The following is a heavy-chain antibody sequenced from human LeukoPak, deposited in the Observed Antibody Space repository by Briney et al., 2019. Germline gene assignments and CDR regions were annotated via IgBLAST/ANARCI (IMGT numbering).Heavy chain of an antibody. V-gene: IGHV4-39*07. D-gene: IGHD3-22*01. CDR1: GGSISSSSYY. CDR3: ARGYPHDSSGYYTFDY. Sequence: SETLSLTCTVSGGSISSSSYYWGWIRQPPGKGLEWIGSIYYSGSTYYNPSLKSRVTISVDTSKNQFSLKLSSVTAADTAVYYCARGYPHDSSGYYTFDYWGQGTLVTVSS. J-gene: IGHJ4*02. CDR2: IYYSGST.